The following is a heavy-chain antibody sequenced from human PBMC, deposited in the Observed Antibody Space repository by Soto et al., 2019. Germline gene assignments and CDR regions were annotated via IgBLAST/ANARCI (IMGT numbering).Heavy chain of an antibody. J-gene: IGHJ4*02. CDR3: AKSNYDSSGYYYRFGY. D-gene: IGHD3-22*01. CDR1: GFTFSSYA. Sequence: SLRLSCAASGFTFSSYAMSWVRQAPGKGLEWVSAISGSGGSTYYADSVKGRFTISRDNSKNTLYLQMNSLRAEDTAVYYCAKSNYDSSGYYYRFGYWGQGTLVTVSS. V-gene: IGHV3-23*01. CDR2: ISGSGGST.